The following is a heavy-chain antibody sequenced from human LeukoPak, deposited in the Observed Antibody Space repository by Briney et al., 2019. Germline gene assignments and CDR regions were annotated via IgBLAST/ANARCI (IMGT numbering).Heavy chain of an antibody. V-gene: IGHV3-7*05. CDR2: VKQDGIIK. CDR3: ARWGGGFDY. CDR1: GFTFTTYW. D-gene: IGHD1-26*01. Sequence: GGSLRLSCAASGFTFTTYWMSWVRQVPGKGLEWVADVKQDGIIKTYADSVRGRFTISRDNAKNSLYLQMDTLRVEDTAVYYCARWGGGFDYWGQGTLVTVSS. J-gene: IGHJ4*02.